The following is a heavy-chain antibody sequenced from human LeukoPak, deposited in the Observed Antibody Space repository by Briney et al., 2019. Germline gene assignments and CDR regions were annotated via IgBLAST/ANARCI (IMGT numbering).Heavy chain of an antibody. D-gene: IGHD3-22*01. Sequence: SETLSLTCAVSGGSISSGGYSWSWIRQPPGKGLEWIGYIYHSGSTYYNPSLKSRVTISVDRSKNQFSLKLSSVTAADTAVYYCVSPYYFDGTGVFDIWGQGTMVTVSS. V-gene: IGHV4-30-2*01. CDR1: GGSISSGGYS. CDR2: IYHSGST. J-gene: IGHJ3*02. CDR3: VSPYYFDGTGVFDI.